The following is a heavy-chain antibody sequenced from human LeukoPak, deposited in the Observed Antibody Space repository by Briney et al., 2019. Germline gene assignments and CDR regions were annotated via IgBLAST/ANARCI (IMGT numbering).Heavy chain of an antibody. D-gene: IGHD2-2*01. CDR3: ATDSIGPATDFDY. Sequence: GGSLRLSCAASGFTFSAYGMHWVRQAPGKGLEWVAVIWSDGGKSYNSDSVKGRFTISGDNSKNTLYLQMNSLRADDTAVYYCATDSIGPATDFDYWGQGTLVTVSS. CDR2: IWSDGGKS. CDR1: GFTFSAYG. V-gene: IGHV3-33*01. J-gene: IGHJ4*02.